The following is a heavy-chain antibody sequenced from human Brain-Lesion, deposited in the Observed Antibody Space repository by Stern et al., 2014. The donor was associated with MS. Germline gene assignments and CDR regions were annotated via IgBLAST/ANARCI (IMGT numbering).Heavy chain of an antibody. CDR2: IFYSGNT. V-gene: IGHV4-39*01. J-gene: IGHJ5*02. D-gene: IGHD2-15*01. CDR3: AGEEDIRYCSGGSCTGNWFDP. Sequence: QVQLVESGPGLVKPSETLSLTCTVAGGSVSSTSYAWAWIRQPPGKGLEWIGTIFYSGNTYYSPSLKSRITISLDTSKHQVSPQLRSVTAADTAVYYCAGEEDIRYCSGGSCTGNWFDPWGQGTLVTVSS. CDR1: GGSVSSTSYA.